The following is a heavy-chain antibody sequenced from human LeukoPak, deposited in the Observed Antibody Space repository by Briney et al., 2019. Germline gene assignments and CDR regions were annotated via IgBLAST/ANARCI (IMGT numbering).Heavy chain of an antibody. J-gene: IGHJ4*02. Sequence: GGSLRLSCAASGFTFSGYGMHWVRQAPGKGLEWVAVIWYDGSNKYYADSVKGRFTISRDNSKNTLYLQMNSLRAEDTPVYYCARDRWILKGFDYWGQGTLVTVSS. V-gene: IGHV3-33*01. CDR2: IWYDGSNK. CDR1: GFTFSGYG. CDR3: ARDRWILKGFDY. D-gene: IGHD5-18*01.